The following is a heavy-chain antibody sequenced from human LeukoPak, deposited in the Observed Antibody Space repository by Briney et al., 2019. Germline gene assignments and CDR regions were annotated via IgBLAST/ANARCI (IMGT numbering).Heavy chain of an antibody. D-gene: IGHD6-6*01. CDR2: ISSSGSTI. J-gene: IGHJ6*03. CDR3: ARRLTWSSSRYMDV. V-gene: IGHV3-11*01. CDR1: GFTFSDYY. Sequence: GGSLRLSCAASGFTFSDYYMSWIRQAPGKGLEWVSYISSSGSTIYYPDSVKGRFTISRDNAKNSLYLQMNSLRAEDTAVYYCARRLTWSSSRYMDVWGKGTTVTVSS.